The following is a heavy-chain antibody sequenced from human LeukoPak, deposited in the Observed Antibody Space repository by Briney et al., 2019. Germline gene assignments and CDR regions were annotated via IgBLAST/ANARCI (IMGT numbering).Heavy chain of an antibody. D-gene: IGHD3-22*01. J-gene: IGHJ4*02. CDR2: IYHSGST. CDR3: ASSPSGYWWNFDC. Sequence: PSQTLSLTCAVSGDSISSGGYSWSWIRQPPGKGLEWIGYIYHSGSTYYNPSLKSRVTISVDRSKNQFSLKLTSVTAADTAVYYCASSPSGYWWNFDCWGQGTLVTVSS. V-gene: IGHV4-30-2*01. CDR1: GDSISSGGYS.